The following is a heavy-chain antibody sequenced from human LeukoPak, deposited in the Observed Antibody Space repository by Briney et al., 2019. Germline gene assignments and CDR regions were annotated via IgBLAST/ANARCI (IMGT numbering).Heavy chain of an antibody. CDR3: ARSYCGGDCYSLWAFDI. D-gene: IGHD2-21*01. CDR1: GGSISSGGYS. CDR2: IYHSGST. J-gene: IGHJ3*02. Sequence: SQTLSLTCAVSGGSISSGGYSWSWIRQPPGKGLEWIGYIYHSGSTYYNPSLKSRVTISVDTSKNQFSLKLSSVTAADTAVYYCARSYCGGDCYSLWAFDIWGQGTMVTVSS. V-gene: IGHV4-30-2*01.